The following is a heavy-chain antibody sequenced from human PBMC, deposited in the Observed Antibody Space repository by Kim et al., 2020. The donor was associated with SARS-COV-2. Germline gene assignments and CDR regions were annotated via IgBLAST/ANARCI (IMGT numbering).Heavy chain of an antibody. D-gene: IGHD3-3*01. V-gene: IGHV3-23*01. Sequence: VKGRFTISRDNSKNTLFLQMDSLRVEDTAQYYCAKDRGRNYDFWSGPSDVWGQGTTVTVSS. J-gene: IGHJ6*02. CDR3: AKDRGRNYDFWSGPSDV.